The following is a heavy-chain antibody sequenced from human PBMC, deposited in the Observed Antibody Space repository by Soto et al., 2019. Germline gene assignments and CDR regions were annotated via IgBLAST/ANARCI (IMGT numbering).Heavy chain of an antibody. CDR2: ISGSSSSR. CDR1: GFTFSEYY. D-gene: IGHD3-3*01. V-gene: IGHV3-11*05. CDR3: AKATLRVVHPLVFDY. J-gene: IGHJ4*02. Sequence: GGSLRLSCAASGFTFSEYYMSWIRQAPGKGLEWVSSISGSSSSRKYADSVRGRFTISRDYAKNSLYLQMNSLRVEDTAIYYCAKATLRVVHPLVFDYWGQGSLVTVSS.